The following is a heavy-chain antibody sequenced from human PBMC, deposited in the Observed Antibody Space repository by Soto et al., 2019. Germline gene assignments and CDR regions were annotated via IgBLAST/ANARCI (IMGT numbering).Heavy chain of an antibody. V-gene: IGHV2-5*01. J-gene: IGHJ3*02. D-gene: IGHD3-16*01. Sequence: QITVKESGPTLVTPTQTLTLTCTFSGFSFIPSGGGVGWIRQPPGKAPEWLAIIFWNDDKRYSPSLNSRLTTTKDTTKNQVVLTMTNLDPVETATYFCVRRRAAFTPGGAFNTGGLGTRFTVS. CDR2: IFWNDDK. CDR3: VRRRAAFTPGGAFNT. CDR1: GFSFIPSGGG.